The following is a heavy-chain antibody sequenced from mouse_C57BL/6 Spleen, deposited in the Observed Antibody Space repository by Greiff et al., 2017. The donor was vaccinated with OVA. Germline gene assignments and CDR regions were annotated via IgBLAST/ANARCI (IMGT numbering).Heavy chain of an antibody. CDR3: TRHNGRDAMDY. J-gene: IGHJ4*01. Sequence: QVQLQQPGPGLVAPSQSLSITCTVSGFSLTSYGVHWVRQPPGTGLAWLVVIWSDGSTTYNSALKARLSISKDNSKSQLYLKMNSRQTDDTAMYYCTRHNGRDAMDYWGQGTSVTGSS. CDR2: IWSDGST. V-gene: IGHV2-6-1*01. CDR1: GFSLTSYG.